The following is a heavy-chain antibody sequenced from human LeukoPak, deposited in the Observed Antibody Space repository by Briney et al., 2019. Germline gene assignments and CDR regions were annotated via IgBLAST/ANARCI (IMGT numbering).Heavy chain of an antibody. CDR1: GGSISSSSYY. D-gene: IGHD3-10*01. CDR2: IYYSGST. V-gene: IGHV4-39*07. J-gene: IGHJ4*02. CDR3: AKGRFGELFY. Sequence: PSETLSLTCTVSGGSISSSSYYWGWIRQPPGKGLEWIGSIYYSGSTNYNPSLKSRVTISVDTSKNQFSLKLSSVTAADTAVYYCAKGRFGELFYWGQGTLVTVSS.